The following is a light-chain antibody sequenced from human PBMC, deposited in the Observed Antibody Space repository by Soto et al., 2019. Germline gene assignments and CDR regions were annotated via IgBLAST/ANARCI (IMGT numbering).Light chain of an antibody. CDR1: SSDIGAYNY. CDR2: EVS. J-gene: IGLJ1*01. CDR3: NSYTSRTTVEV. Sequence: QSALTQPASVSGSPGQSITISCTGTSSDIGAYNYVSWYQQHPGKAPKLMIYEVSNRPSGVSNRFSGSKSGHTASLTISGLQAEDEADYYCNSYTSRTTVEVFCTGTKVTVL. V-gene: IGLV2-14*01.